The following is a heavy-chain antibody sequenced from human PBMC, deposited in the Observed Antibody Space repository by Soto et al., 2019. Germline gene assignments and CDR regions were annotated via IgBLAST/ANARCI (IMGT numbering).Heavy chain of an antibody. CDR3: ARDGGRHCGGIDY. V-gene: IGHV1-69*01. Sequence: QVQLVQSGAEVKKPGSSVKVSCKASGGTFSSYSINWVRQAPGQGLEWMGEIIPIVGTANYAQKFQGRITITADESTSTAYMELSSLRSEDTAVYFCARDGGRHCGGIDYWGQGTLVTVSS. CDR2: IIPIVGTA. D-gene: IGHD1-26*01. CDR1: GGTFSSYS. J-gene: IGHJ4*02.